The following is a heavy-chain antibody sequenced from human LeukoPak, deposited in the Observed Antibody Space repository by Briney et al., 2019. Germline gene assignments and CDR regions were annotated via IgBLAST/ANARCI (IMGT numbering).Heavy chain of an antibody. Sequence: PSETLSLPCTVSGRPISSYYWSWMRQPAGKGLEGIGRIYTSGSTNYNPSLKSPVTLSVDMSKNQFSLKLSSVTAADTAVYYCARSRMITFGGVIVPEYYFDYWGQGTLVTVSS. CDR3: ARSRMITFGGVIVPEYYFDY. J-gene: IGHJ4*02. V-gene: IGHV4-4*07. CDR2: IYTSGST. CDR1: GRPISSYY. D-gene: IGHD3-16*02.